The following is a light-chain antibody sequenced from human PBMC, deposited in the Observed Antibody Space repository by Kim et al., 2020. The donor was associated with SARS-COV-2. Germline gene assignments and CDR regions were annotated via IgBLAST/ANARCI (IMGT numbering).Light chain of an antibody. V-gene: IGKV3-15*01. CDR2: DAS. Sequence: RVMTQSPATLSVSPGERATLSCRASQTISTRFAWYQQKPGQAPRLLIYDASTRATGVPDRFSGSGSETEFTLTISSLQSEDIAVYYCQQYDNWALTFGGGTKVEI. J-gene: IGKJ4*01. CDR1: QTISTR. CDR3: QQYDNWALT.